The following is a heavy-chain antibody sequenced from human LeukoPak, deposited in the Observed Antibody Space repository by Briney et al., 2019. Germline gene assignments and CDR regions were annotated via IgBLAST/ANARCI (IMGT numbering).Heavy chain of an antibody. CDR1: GGSISSSSYY. J-gene: IGHJ2*01. V-gene: IGHV4-39*01. D-gene: IGHD3-22*01. Sequence: SETLSLTCTVSGGSISSSSYYWGWIRQPPGKGLEWIGNIYYSRSTHYSPSLKSRVTISVDTSKNQFSLKLSSVTAADTAVYYCARGLSMIVVVVHDWYFDLWGRGTLVTVSS. CDR3: ARGLSMIVVVVHDWYFDL. CDR2: IYYSRST.